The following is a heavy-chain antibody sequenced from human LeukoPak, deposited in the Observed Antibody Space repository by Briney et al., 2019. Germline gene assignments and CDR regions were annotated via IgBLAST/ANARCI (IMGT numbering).Heavy chain of an antibody. Sequence: ASVKVSCKASGYTFTGYYMHWVRQAPGQGFEWMGWINPNSGGTNYAQKFQGRVTMTRDTSISTAYMELSRLRSDDTAVYYCARDGCSSTSCYTGEDYRGHGTLVTV. CDR1: GYTFTGYY. D-gene: IGHD2-2*02. J-gene: IGHJ4*01. V-gene: IGHV1-2*02. CDR3: ARDGCSSTSCYTGEDY. CDR2: INPNSGGT.